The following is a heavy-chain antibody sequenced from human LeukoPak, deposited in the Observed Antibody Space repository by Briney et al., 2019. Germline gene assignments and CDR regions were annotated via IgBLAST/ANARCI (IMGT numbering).Heavy chain of an antibody. CDR1: GDSISSASYY. J-gene: IGHJ4*02. CDR3: ARTAYSSALGKFDY. D-gene: IGHD6-19*01. CDR2: IYIGGST. Sequence: PSETLSLTCTVSGDSISSASYYWNWIRQPAGKGPEWIGRIYIGGSTNYNPSLKSRVTISVDTSKNQFPLKLSSVTAADTAVYYCARTAYSSALGKFDYWGQGTLVTVSS. V-gene: IGHV4-61*02.